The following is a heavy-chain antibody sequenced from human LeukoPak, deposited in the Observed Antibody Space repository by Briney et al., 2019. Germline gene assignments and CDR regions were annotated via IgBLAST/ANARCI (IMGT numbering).Heavy chain of an antibody. CDR3: ARRNHPFIRRGIDY. D-gene: IGHD1-14*01. J-gene: IGHJ4*02. V-gene: IGHV4-39*01. CDR2: INHSGST. CDR1: GGSISTGSYY. Sequence: SQTLSLTCSVSGGSISTGSYYWTWIRQPPGKGLEWIGEINHSGSTNYNPSLKSRVTISVDTSKNQFSLKLSSVTAADTAVYYCARRNHPFIRRGIDYWGQGTLVTVSS.